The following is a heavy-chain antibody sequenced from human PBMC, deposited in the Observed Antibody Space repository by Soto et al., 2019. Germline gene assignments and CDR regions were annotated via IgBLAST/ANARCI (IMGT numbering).Heavy chain of an antibody. D-gene: IGHD4-4*01. CDR1: GFTFGDYY. V-gene: IGHV3-11*01. CDR2: ISSSGRTT. CDR3: ARGEVSDSNYGWFDS. Sequence: GGSLRLSCAASGFTFGDYYMAWIRQAPGKGLEWISYISSSGRTTYYADSVKGRFTISRDNAKNSLYLQMNNLRAEDTAVYYCARGEVSDSNYGWFDSWGQGALVTVSS. J-gene: IGHJ5*01.